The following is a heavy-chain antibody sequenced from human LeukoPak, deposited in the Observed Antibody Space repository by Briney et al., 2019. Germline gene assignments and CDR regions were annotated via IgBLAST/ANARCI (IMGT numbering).Heavy chain of an antibody. CDR2: IYYSGST. J-gene: IGHJ4*02. CDR1: GGSISSYY. CDR3: ASYSGSYSRTRAFDY. D-gene: IGHD1-26*01. V-gene: IGHV4-59*01. Sequence: PSETLSLTCTVSGGSISSYYWSWIRQPPGKGLEWIGYIYYSGSTNYNLSLKSRVTISVDTSKNQFSLKLSSVTAADTAVYYCASYSGSYSRTRAFDYWGQGTLVTVSS.